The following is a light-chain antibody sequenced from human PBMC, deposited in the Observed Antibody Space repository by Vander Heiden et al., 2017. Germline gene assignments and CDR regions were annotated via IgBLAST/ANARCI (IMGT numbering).Light chain of an antibody. CDR3: SAWDNSLNAWV. CDR1: SSNIGSRT. V-gene: IGLV1-44*01. Sequence: QSVLTQPPSAPGTPGQSVTISCSGSSSNIGSRTVNWYQHLPGTAPKLLIYSNNQRPSGVPDRFSASKSGTSASLAVSGLQSEDEADYYCSAWDNSLNAWVFGGGTKLTVL. CDR2: SNN. J-gene: IGLJ3*02.